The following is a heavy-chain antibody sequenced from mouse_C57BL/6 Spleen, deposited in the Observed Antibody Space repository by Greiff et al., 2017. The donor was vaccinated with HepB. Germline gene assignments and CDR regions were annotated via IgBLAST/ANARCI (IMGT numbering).Heavy chain of an antibody. J-gene: IGHJ2*01. CDR3: ARASSGSYYFDY. D-gene: IGHD3-2*02. CDR2: INYDGSST. CDR1: GFTFSDYY. V-gene: IGHV5-16*01. Sequence: EVKLMESEGGLVQPGSSMKLSCTASGFTFSDYYMAWVRQVPEKGLEWVANINYDGSSTYYLDSLKSRFIISRDNAKNILYLQMSSLKSEDTATYYCARASSGSYYFDYWGQGTTLTVSS.